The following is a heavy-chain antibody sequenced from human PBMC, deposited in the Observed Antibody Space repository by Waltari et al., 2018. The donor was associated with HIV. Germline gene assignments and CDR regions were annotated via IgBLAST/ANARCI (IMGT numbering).Heavy chain of an antibody. Sequence: QLQLVQSGAEVKKPGSSVKVSCKASRGAVVTPTINWVRQAPGQGLEWMGRAIPMLGTRSYAKTVQGRITITAYKSASTAFMGLNGVGFDETAVYYCASERENMGVDFDYWGQGTLVTVS. CDR3: ASERENMGVDFDY. D-gene: IGHD3-3*01. V-gene: IGHV1-69*08. J-gene: IGHJ4*02. CDR1: RGAVVTPT. CDR2: AIPMLGTR.